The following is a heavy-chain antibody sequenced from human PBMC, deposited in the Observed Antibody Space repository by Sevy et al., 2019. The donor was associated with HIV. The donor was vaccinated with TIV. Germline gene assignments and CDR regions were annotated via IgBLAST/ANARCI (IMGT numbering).Heavy chain of an antibody. V-gene: IGHV3-49*04. CDR3: TRDLYGSGWFYFDY. CDR1: GFTFSDYA. CDR2: IKTKTYGGTT. J-gene: IGHJ4*02. D-gene: IGHD6-19*01. Sequence: GGSLRLSCTASGFTFSDYAMSWVRQAPGKGLEWIGFIKTKTYGGTTEYAAYVKGRFIISRDDSKNIAYLQMNSLKTEDTAVYYCTRDLYGSGWFYFDYWGQGTLVTVSS.